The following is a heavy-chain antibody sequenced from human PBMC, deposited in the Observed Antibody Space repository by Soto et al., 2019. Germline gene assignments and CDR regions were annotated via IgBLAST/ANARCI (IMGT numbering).Heavy chain of an antibody. J-gene: IGHJ4*02. Sequence: EAPLLESGGQLVQPGGSLRLSCAASGFTFSTYTMNWVRQAPGKGLEWVAGIFPGGSTYYANSVKGRFTISRDHSQSSVFLQMSSLRDEDTAVYYCAKDRQPDGIRTFDLWGQGTLVTVSS. CDR1: GFTFSTYT. CDR3: AKDRQPDGIRTFDL. D-gene: IGHD1-20*01. CDR2: IFPGGST. V-gene: IGHV3-23*03.